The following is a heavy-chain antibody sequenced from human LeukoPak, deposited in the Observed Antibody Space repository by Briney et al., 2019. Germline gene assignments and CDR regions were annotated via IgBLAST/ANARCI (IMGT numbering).Heavy chain of an antibody. Sequence: PGGSLRLSCAASGFTFSSYSMNWVRQAPGKGLEWVSYISSSSSTIYYADSVKGRFTISRDNAKNSLYLQMNSLRAEDTAVYYCARDRPDYGFWSGYYHAFDIWGQGTMVTVSS. CDR2: ISSSSSTI. CDR3: ARDRPDYGFWSGYYHAFDI. J-gene: IGHJ3*02. V-gene: IGHV3-48*01. D-gene: IGHD3-3*01. CDR1: GFTFSSYS.